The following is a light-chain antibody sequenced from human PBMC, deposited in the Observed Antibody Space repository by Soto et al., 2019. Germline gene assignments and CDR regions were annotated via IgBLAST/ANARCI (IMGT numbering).Light chain of an antibody. CDR1: SSDVGGYNH. J-gene: IGLJ1*01. Sequence: QSALTQPASVSESPGQSITISCAGTSSDVGGYNHVSWYQQHADKAPKLLIHEVSNRPSGVSNRFSGSKSGNTASLTISGLQAQEEADYYCNSYTSISTYVFGPGTKLTVL. CDR3: NSYTSISTYV. V-gene: IGLV2-14*01. CDR2: EVS.